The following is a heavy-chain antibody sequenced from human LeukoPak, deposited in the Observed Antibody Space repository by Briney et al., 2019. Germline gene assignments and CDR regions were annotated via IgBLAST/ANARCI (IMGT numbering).Heavy chain of an antibody. Sequence: GASVKVSCKASGGTFSSYAISWVRQAPGQGLEWMGRIIPILGIANYAQKFQGRVTITADKSTSTAYMELSSLRSEDTAVYYCAKDHCGGDCSSAEYFQHWGQGTLVTVSS. CDR3: AKDHCGGDCSSAEYFQH. D-gene: IGHD2-21*02. CDR2: IIPILGIA. CDR1: GGTFSSYA. V-gene: IGHV1-69*04. J-gene: IGHJ1*01.